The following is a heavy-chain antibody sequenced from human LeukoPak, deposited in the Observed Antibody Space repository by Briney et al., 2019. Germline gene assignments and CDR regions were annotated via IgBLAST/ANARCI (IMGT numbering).Heavy chain of an antibody. V-gene: IGHV3-74*01. CDR2: INSDGSTT. CDR3: ARPHTGFDS. CDR1: GFTFSSYW. J-gene: IGHJ4*02. Sequence: GGSLRLSCAASGFTFSSYWMQWVRQAPGKGLVWVSRINSDGSTTTYADSVKGRSTISRDNAKNTLYLQMNSLRVEDTAVYYCARPHTGFDSWGQGTLVTVSS.